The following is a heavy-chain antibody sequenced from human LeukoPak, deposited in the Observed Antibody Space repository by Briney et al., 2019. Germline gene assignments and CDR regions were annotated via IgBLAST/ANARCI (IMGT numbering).Heavy chain of an antibody. Sequence: PSETLSLTCTVSGGSISSYYWSLIRQPPGKGLEWIAYIYYSGTTNYSPSLKSRVTTSVDTSKKQFSLKLSSVTAADTAVYYCARGVDYYGVWGQGTLVTVSS. V-gene: IGHV4-59*12. CDR2: IYYSGTT. J-gene: IGHJ4*02. D-gene: IGHD3-10*01. CDR3: ARGVDYYGV. CDR1: GGSISSYY.